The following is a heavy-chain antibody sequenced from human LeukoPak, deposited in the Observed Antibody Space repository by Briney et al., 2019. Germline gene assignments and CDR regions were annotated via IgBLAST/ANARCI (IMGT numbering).Heavy chain of an antibody. CDR3: VTIKRGNIFGYFDF. V-gene: IGHV4-59*11. J-gene: IGHJ4*02. CDR2: IYDTVGI. CDR1: GGSFSSHH. D-gene: IGHD5-18*01. Sequence: SETLSLTCTVSGGSFSSHHWGWIRQSPGRGLEWIGYIYDTVGIKDNPSLKSRISLSADTSKNQLSLSLRSATAADTAVYYCVTIKRGNIFGYFDFWGQRILVTVAS.